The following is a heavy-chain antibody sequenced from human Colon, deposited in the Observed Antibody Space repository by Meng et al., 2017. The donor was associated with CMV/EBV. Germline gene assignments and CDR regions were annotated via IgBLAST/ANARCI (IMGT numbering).Heavy chain of an antibody. CDR3: ARTRLQHNWFDP. Sequence: SETLSLTCAVYGGSFSGYYWSWIRQPPGKGLEWIGEINHSGSTNYNPSLKSRATISVDTSKNQFSLKLSSVTAADTAVYYCARTRLQHNWFDPWGQGTLVTVSS. J-gene: IGHJ5*02. D-gene: IGHD4-11*01. V-gene: IGHV4-34*01. CDR1: GGSFSGYY. CDR2: INHSGST.